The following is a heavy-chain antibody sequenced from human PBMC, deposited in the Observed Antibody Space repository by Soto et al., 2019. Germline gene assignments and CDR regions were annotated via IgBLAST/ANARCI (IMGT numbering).Heavy chain of an antibody. CDR3: ARDQCFGGGRSCYYFDF. J-gene: IGHJ4*02. D-gene: IGHD2-15*01. V-gene: IGHV3-30*04. Sequence: GGSLRLSCAASGFTFTTYAIHWVRQAPGKGLEWVAVISNDGRGKYYADSVKGRFTISRDNSKNNLYLQMNSLRSDDTAVYYCARDQCFGGGRSCYYFDFWGQGTLVTVSS. CDR1: GFTFTTYA. CDR2: ISNDGRGK.